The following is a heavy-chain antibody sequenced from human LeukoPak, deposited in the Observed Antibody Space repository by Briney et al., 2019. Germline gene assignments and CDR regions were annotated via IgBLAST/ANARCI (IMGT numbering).Heavy chain of an antibody. J-gene: IGHJ3*02. D-gene: IGHD6-6*01. CDR3: TRAGAGAARVVLWAFDI. CDR1: GFTFGDSP. V-gene: IGHV3-49*04. CDR2: IGSKAYGETT. Sequence: GGSLRLSCTPSGFTFGDSPMSWVRQAPGKGLEWVGFIGSKAYGETTQYAASVRGRFTISRDDYKNIAYLQMNGLKTEDTAVYYCTRAGAGAARVVLWAFDIWGQGTMVTVSS.